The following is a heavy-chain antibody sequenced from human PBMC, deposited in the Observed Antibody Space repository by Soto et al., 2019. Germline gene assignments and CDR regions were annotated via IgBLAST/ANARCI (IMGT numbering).Heavy chain of an antibody. J-gene: IGHJ5*02. CDR1: GFSLSTSGVG. D-gene: IGHD6-19*01. Sequence: QITLKESGPTLVKPTQTLTLTCTFSGFSLSTSGVGVVWIRQPPGKALEWLGIIYWDDDKRYRPSLKSRLTITEDTSNNHVVLTLTNIDPVDTGTYYCAHNLVDGTSWYDPWGQGTLVTASS. V-gene: IGHV2-5*02. CDR3: AHNLVDGTSWYDP. CDR2: IYWDDDK.